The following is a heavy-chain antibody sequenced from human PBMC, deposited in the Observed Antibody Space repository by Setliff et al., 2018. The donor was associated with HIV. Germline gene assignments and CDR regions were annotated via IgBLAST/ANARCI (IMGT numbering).Heavy chain of an antibody. CDR2: ISHSGTT. Sequence: PSETLSLTCAVYGGSLSDSYYNWIRQPPGKGMEWIGQISHSGTTSYNSSLKSRVALSVDMSKNLFSLTLNSLTAADTAVYYCARHQRLPGLQPPYWYFDLWGRGTLVTAPQ. CDR3: ARHQRLPGLQPPYWYFDL. V-gene: IGHV4-34*01. J-gene: IGHJ2*01. D-gene: IGHD6-25*01. CDR1: GGSLSDSY.